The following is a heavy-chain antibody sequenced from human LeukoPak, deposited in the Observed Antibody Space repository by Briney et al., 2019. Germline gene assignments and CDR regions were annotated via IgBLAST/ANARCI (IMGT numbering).Heavy chain of an antibody. Sequence: SETLSLTCAVYGGSFSGYYWSWIRQPPGKGLEWIGEINHSGSTNYNPSLKSRVTISVDTSKNQFSLKLSSVTAADTAVYYCARLTRYSSSSADYWGQGTLVTVSS. CDR1: GGSFSGYY. J-gene: IGHJ4*02. V-gene: IGHV4-34*01. CDR3: ARLTRYSSSSADY. CDR2: INHSGST. D-gene: IGHD6-6*01.